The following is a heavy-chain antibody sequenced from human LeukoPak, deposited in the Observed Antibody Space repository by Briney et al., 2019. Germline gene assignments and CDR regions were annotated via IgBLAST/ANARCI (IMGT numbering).Heavy chain of an antibody. Sequence: PGGSLRLSCAASGFTFSSYAMSWVRQAPGKGLEWVAVISYDGSNKYYADSVKGRFTISRDNSKNTLYLQMNSLRAEDTAVYYCARSYSYGYNVFDYWGQGTLVTVSS. J-gene: IGHJ4*02. D-gene: IGHD5-18*01. CDR3: ARSYSYGYNVFDY. V-gene: IGHV3-30-3*01. CDR2: ISYDGSNK. CDR1: GFTFSSYA.